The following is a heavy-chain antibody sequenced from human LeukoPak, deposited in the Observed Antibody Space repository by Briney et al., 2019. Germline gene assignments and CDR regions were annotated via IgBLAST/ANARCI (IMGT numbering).Heavy chain of an antibody. J-gene: IGHJ4*02. D-gene: IGHD2-15*01. CDR2: ISNNGGYT. CDR1: GFTFSSYT. CDR3: AKQLGYCSDGSCYFPY. V-gene: IGHV3-23*01. Sequence: GGSLRLSCAASGFTFSSYTMHWIRQAPGKGLEWVSAISNNGGYTYYADSVQGRFTISRDNSKSTLCLQMNSLRAEDTAVYYCAKQLGYCSDGSCYFPYWGQGTLVTVSS.